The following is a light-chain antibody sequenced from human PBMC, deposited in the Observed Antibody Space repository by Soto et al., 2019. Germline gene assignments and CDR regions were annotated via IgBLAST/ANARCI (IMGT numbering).Light chain of an antibody. V-gene: IGKV1-5*01. CDR2: DAS. CDR1: QSISNW. CDR3: QHYDSYLGS. Sequence: DIQMTQSPSTLSASVGDRVTITCRASQSISNWLAWYQQKPGKAPNLLIFDASSLQSGVPSRFSGSGSGTEFTLTISSLQPDDFATYYCQHYDSYLGSFGQGTKLEIK. J-gene: IGKJ2*01.